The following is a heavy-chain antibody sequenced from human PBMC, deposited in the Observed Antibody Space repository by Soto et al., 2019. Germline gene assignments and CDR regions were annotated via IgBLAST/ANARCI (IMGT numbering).Heavy chain of an antibody. CDR1: GLVFKTYA. V-gene: IGHV3-23*01. CDR2: ISASVDTT. Sequence: WGSLRLSCAASGLVFKTYAMTRVRQAPGKGLDWVSGISASVDTTYYADSVKGRFTISRDNSKNRLYLQMNSLRAGDTAVYYCASVLVTGWDVWGKGNRITISS. J-gene: IGHJ6*04. CDR3: ASVLVTGWDV. D-gene: IGHD6-6*01.